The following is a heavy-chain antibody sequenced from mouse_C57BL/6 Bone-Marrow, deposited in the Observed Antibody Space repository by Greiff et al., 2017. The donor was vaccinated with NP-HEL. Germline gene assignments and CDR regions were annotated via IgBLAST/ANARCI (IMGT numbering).Heavy chain of an antibody. CDR2: IDPETGGT. CDR3: TRPVTTDAMDY. J-gene: IGHJ4*01. V-gene: IGHV1-15*01. D-gene: IGHD2-2*01. Sequence: QVQLKQSGAELVRPGASVTLSCKASGYTFTDYEMHWVKQTPVHGLEWIGAIDPETGGTAYNQKFKGKAILTADKSSSTAYMELRSLTSEDSAVYYCTRPVTTDAMDYWGQGTSVTVSS. CDR1: GYTFTDYE.